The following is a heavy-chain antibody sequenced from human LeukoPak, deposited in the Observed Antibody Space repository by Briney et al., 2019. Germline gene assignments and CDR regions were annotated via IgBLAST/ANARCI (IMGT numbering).Heavy chain of an antibody. V-gene: IGHV1-18*01. Sequence: ASVKVSCKASGYTFSNYGISWIRQAPGQGLEWMGWVSPYNGNTIYAQKSQGRVAMTTDTSTSTAYMDLRSLRSDDTAMYYCARDLTSSGYYPSNFDYWGQGTLVTVSS. D-gene: IGHD3-22*01. J-gene: IGHJ4*02. CDR1: GYTFSNYG. CDR3: ARDLTSSGYYPSNFDY. CDR2: VSPYNGNT.